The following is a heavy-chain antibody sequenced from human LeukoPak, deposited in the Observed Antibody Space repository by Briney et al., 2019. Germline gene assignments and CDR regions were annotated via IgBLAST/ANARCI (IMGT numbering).Heavy chain of an antibody. CDR2: IYYSGST. D-gene: IGHD6-13*01. V-gene: IGHV4-59*12. CDR3: ARESGSSWFHY. CDR1: GGSISSYY. Sequence: SETLSLTCTVSGGSISSYYWSWIRQPPGKGLEWIGYIYYSGSTNYNPSLKSRVTISVDTSKNQFSLKLGSVTAADTAVYYCARESGSSWFHYWGQGTLVTVSS. J-gene: IGHJ4*02.